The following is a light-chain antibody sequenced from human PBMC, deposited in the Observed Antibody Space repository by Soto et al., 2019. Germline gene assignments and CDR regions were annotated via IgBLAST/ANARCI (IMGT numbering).Light chain of an antibody. CDR3: QQYNSCPRT. V-gene: IGKV3-15*01. CDR2: GAS. Sequence: EIVMTQSPATLSVSLGERATLSCRASQSVSSNLAWYQQKPGQAPRLLFFGASTRATGVPARFSGSGSGTEFTLTISSLQSEDFAVYYCQQYNSCPRTFGHGTKVEV. J-gene: IGKJ1*01. CDR1: QSVSSN.